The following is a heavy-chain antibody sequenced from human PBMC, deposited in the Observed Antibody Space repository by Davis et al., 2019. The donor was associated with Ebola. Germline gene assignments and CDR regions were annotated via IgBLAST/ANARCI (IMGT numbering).Heavy chain of an antibody. Sequence: AASVKVSCKASGYTFTDYHLHWVRQAPGQGLEWMGRINPNSGGTDSARKFQDRVTMTRDTSISTAYMELTSLRSDDTAMYYCARDLDLMIFGVIIIPLGYWGQGTVVTVSS. J-gene: IGHJ4*02. CDR2: INPNSGGT. CDR3: ARDLDLMIFGVIIIPLGY. D-gene: IGHD3-3*01. V-gene: IGHV1-2*06. CDR1: GYTFTDYH.